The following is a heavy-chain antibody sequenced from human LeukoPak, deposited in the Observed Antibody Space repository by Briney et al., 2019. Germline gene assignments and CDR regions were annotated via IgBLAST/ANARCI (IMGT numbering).Heavy chain of an antibody. Sequence: SETLSLTCSVSGASVTMGSYYWAWIRQPPGKGLEWIGTFHFSGSTYYNPSLKSRVTISVDTSKNSVSLMLRSVTAADTAVYFCARPFQDYDKGTFFYFFDFWGQGILVTVSS. CDR3: ARPFQDYDKGTFFYFFDF. V-gene: IGHV4-39*01. D-gene: IGHD3-22*01. J-gene: IGHJ4*02. CDR1: GASVTMGSYY. CDR2: FHFSGST.